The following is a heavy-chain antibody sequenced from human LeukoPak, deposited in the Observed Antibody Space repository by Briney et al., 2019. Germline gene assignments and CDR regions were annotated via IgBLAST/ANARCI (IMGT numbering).Heavy chain of an antibody. J-gene: IGHJ4*02. V-gene: IGHV1-69*04. D-gene: IGHD6-13*01. CDR1: GGTFSSYA. Sequence: SVTVSCKASGGTFSSYAISWVRQAPGQGLEWMGRIIPILGIANYAQKFQGRVTITADKSTSTAYMELSSLRSEDTAVYYCARFIAAAGTISDDYWGQGTLVTVSS. CDR3: ARFIAAAGTISDDY. CDR2: IIPILGIA.